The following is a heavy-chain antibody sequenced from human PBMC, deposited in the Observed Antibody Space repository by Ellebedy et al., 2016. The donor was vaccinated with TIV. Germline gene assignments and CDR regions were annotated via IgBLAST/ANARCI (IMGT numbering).Heavy chain of an antibody. J-gene: IGHJ6*02. D-gene: IGHD5-24*01. V-gene: IGHV3-7*01. CDR1: GFTFSSYW. Sequence: GESLKISXAASGFTFSSYWMSWVRQAPGKGLEWVANIKQDGSEKYYVDSVKGRFTISRDNAKNSLYLQMNSLRAEDTAVYYCARDGYNAINYYYYGMDVWGQGTTVTVSS. CDR2: IKQDGSEK. CDR3: ARDGYNAINYYYYGMDV.